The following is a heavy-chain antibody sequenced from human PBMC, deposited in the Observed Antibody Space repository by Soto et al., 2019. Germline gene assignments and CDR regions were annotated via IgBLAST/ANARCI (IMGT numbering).Heavy chain of an antibody. V-gene: IGHV1-18*01. J-gene: IGHJ5*02. CDR2: ISAYNGNT. CDR3: ARVLAGIAALRNHNWFDP. CDR1: GYTFTSYG. D-gene: IGHD6-6*01. Sequence: GASVKVSCKASGYTFTSYGISWVRQAPGQGLEWMGWISAYNGNTNYAQKLQGRVTMTTDTSTSTAYMELRSLRSDDAAVYYCARVLAGIAALRNHNWFDPWGQGTLVTVSS.